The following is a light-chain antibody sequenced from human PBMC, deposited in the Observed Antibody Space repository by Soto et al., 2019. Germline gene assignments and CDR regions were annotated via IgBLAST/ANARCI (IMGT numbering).Light chain of an antibody. CDR3: GSWDSSLSAYV. V-gene: IGLV1-51*01. CDR2: DDN. J-gene: IGLJ1*01. Sequence: QSVLTQPPSVSAAPGQKVTISCSGSSSNIGGNSVSWYQQLPGTAPKLLIYDDNKRPSGIPDRFSGSKSGTSATLGITGFQTGDEDDYYCGSWDSSLSAYVFGTGTKATVL. CDR1: SSNIGGNS.